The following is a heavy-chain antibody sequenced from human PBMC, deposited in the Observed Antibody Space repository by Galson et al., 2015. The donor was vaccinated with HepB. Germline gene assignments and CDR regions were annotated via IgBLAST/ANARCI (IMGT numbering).Heavy chain of an antibody. CDR3: AKDIQDCGSSNYYFYQYNYGLDV. Sequence: SLRLSCAASGFTFSSYGMYWVRRAPGKGLEWVAVISYDGSHKYYADSVKGRCTISRDNSKNTVYLQMNSLRGEDTAVYYCAKDIQDCGSSNYYFYQYNYGLDVWGQGTTVTVSS. CDR1: GFTFSSYG. J-gene: IGHJ6*02. CDR2: ISYDGSHK. D-gene: IGHD2-2*01. V-gene: IGHV3-30*18.